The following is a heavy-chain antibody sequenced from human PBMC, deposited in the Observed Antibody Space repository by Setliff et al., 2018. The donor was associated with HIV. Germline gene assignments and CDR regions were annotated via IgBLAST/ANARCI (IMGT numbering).Heavy chain of an antibody. V-gene: IGHV4-30-4*01. J-gene: IGHJ5*02. CDR1: GGSISSTGYF. D-gene: IGHD3-22*01. CDR3: ASRVYYYDESRILREEGFVP. Sequence: SETLSLTCTVSGGSISSTGYFWSWIRQPPGKGLEWIGFIFYDGNTYYMPSLKSRSAISVDTSKNQFSLELSSVTAADTAVYYCASRVYYYDESRILREEGFVPWGQGTLVTVSS. CDR2: IFYDGNT.